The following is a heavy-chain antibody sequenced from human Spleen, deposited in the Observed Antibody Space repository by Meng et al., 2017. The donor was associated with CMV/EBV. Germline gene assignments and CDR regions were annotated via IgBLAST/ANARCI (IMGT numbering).Heavy chain of an antibody. V-gene: IGHV3-30-3*01. CDR3: GRDQNYFGSGSPLFDF. D-gene: IGHD3-10*01. CDR2: ISYDGTNK. J-gene: IGHJ4*02. CDR1: GFTFTNYA. Sequence: GESLKISCAASGFTFTNYAMHWVRRAPGKGLEWVTVISYDGTNKYYADSVKGRFTISRDNSQSTLHLQMNSLRNEDTAVYYCGRDQNYFGSGSPLFDFWGQGALVTVSS.